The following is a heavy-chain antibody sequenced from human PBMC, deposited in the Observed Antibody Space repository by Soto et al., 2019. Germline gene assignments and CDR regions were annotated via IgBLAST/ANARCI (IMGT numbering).Heavy chain of an antibody. CDR1: GFTFSSYG. Sequence: GGSLRLSCAASGFTFSSYGMHWVRQAPGKGLESVAVISYDGSNKYYADSVKGRFTISRDNSKNTLYLQMNSLRAEDTAVYYCAKEGGRYCSSTSCYYYYGMDVWGQGTTVTVSS. CDR3: AKEGGRYCSSTSCYYYYGMDV. J-gene: IGHJ6*02. V-gene: IGHV3-30*18. CDR2: ISYDGSNK. D-gene: IGHD2-2*01.